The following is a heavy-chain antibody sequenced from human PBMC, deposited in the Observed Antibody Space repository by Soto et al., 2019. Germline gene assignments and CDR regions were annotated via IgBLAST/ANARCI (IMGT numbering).Heavy chain of an antibody. J-gene: IGHJ6*02. CDR3: AKGSQEQVSLYFAMDV. V-gene: IGHV3-30*18. D-gene: IGHD1-26*01. CDR1: GFTFSSYG. CDR2: ISYDGSEK. Sequence: QVXLXXSXGGVXXPGRSLRXXCAAXGFTFSSYGMHWVRQAPGKXXXXXAVISYDGSEKHYADSVKGRFTISRDNSKNTLDLQXXXXRAEDTAVYFCAKGSQEQVSLYFAMDVWGQGTTVAVSS.